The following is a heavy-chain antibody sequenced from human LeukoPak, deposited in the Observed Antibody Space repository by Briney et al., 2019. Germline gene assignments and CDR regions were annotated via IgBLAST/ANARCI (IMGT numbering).Heavy chain of an antibody. J-gene: IGHJ6*02. CDR2: ISAYNGNT. Sequence: ASVKVSCKASGYTFTSYGISWVRQAPGQGLEWMGWISAYNGNTNYAQKLQGRVTMTTDTSTSTAYMELRSLRSDDTAVYYCARDGTYNRNFYGMDVWGQGTTVTVSS. V-gene: IGHV1-18*01. CDR1: GYTFTSYG. CDR3: ARDGTYNRNFYGMDV. D-gene: IGHD1-14*01.